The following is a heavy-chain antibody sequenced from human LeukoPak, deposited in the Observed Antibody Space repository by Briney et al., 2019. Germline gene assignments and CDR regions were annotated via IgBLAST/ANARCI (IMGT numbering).Heavy chain of an antibody. CDR2: INPSGGST. V-gene: IGHV1-46*01. Sequence: ASVKVSCKASGYTFTSYYMHWVRHAPGQGLEWRGIINPSGGSTSYAQKFQGRVTMTRDTSTSTVYMELSSLRSEDTAVYYCARLGGVRDPIPYYFDYWGQGTLVTVSS. CDR1: GYTFTSYY. CDR3: ARLGGVRDPIPYYFDY. J-gene: IGHJ4*02. D-gene: IGHD3-3*01.